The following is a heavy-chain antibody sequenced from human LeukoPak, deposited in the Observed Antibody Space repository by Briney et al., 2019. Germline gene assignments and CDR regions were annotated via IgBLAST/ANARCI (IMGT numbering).Heavy chain of an antibody. CDR1: GYSISSGYY. V-gene: IGHV4-38-2*01. D-gene: IGHD1-26*01. J-gene: IGHJ6*03. CDR2: IYHSGST. CDR3: GRRAVGAIVDDYYYYMDV. Sequence: SETLSLTCAVSGYSISSGYYWGWIRQPPGKGLEWIGSIYHSGSTYYNPSLKSRVTISVDTSKNQFSLKLSSVTAADTAVYYCGRRAVGAIVDDYYYYMDVWGKGTTVTVSS.